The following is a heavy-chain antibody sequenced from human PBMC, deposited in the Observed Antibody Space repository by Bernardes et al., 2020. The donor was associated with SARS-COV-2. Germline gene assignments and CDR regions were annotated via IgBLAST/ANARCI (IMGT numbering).Heavy chain of an antibody. J-gene: IGHJ5*01. CDR3: TKNMHFGSISWFDS. Sequence: GESLKISCQGSGYDFSTYWIGWVRQMPGKGLEWMGMIYPRDSDTRYSSSFKGQVTISVDKSISTAYLQWSSLEASDTAIYYCTKNMHFGSISWFDSWGQGTQVTVSS. D-gene: IGHD2-15*01. V-gene: IGHV5-51*01. CDR2: IYPRDSDT. CDR1: GYDFSTYW.